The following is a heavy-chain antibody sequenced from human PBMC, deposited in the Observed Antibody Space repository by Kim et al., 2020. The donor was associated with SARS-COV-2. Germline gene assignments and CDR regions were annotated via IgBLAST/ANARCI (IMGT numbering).Heavy chain of an antibody. J-gene: IGHJ4*02. D-gene: IGHD1-1*01. CDR2: WYN. V-gene: IGHV6-1*01. Sequence: WYNDYAVSVKSRITINTDTSKNQFSLQFNSVTPEDTAVYYCARGWTNFDYWGQGTLVTVSS. CDR3: ARGWTNFDY.